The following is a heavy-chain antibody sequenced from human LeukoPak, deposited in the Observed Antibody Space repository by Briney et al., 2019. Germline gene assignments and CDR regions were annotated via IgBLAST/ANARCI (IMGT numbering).Heavy chain of an antibody. CDR3: ANSLAARWVIAY. V-gene: IGHV3-23*01. D-gene: IGHD6-25*01. CDR1: GFTFSNYA. Sequence: PGGSLRLSCAASGFTFSNYAMNWVRQAPGKGLEWVSGITDSGGSTYYADSVKGRFTISRDNSENTLYLQMNTLRAEDTAIYFCANSLAARWVIAYWGQGTLVTVSS. CDR2: ITDSGGST. J-gene: IGHJ4*02.